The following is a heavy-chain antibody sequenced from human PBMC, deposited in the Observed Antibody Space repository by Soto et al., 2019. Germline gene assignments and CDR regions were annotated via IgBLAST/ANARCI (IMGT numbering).Heavy chain of an antibody. CDR1: GYTLTELS. Sequence: QVQLVQSGAEVKKPGASVKVSCKVSGYTLTELSIHWVRQAPGKGLEWMGGFDPEQGKIIYAQKFLGRVSMTEDTSTDTAYMELSSLRSVDTALYYCETTYLVEAFDIWGQGTMVSVSS. J-gene: IGHJ3*02. D-gene: IGHD3-10*01. V-gene: IGHV1-24*01. CDR2: FDPEQGKI. CDR3: ETTYLVEAFDI.